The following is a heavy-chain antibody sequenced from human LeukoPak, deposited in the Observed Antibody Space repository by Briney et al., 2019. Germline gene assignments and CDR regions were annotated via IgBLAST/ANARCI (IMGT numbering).Heavy chain of an antibody. CDR2: IYYSGST. CDR1: GGSISSSSYY. Sequence: SETLSLTCTVSGGSISSSSYYWGWIRQPPGKGLEWIGSIYYSGSTYYNPSLKSRVTISVDTSKNQFSLKLSSVTAADTAVYYCARERRFGAYFDIWGQGTMVTVSS. V-gene: IGHV4-39*07. CDR3: ARERRFGAYFDI. D-gene: IGHD3-10*01. J-gene: IGHJ3*02.